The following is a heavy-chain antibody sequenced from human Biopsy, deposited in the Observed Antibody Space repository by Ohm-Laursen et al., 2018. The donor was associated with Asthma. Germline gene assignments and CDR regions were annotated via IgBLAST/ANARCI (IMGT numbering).Heavy chain of an antibody. J-gene: IGHJ4*02. CDR3: ARGGSRDLWGTYRYPWDY. CDR2: IRWSSSYT. CDR1: GFSLSDYY. V-gene: IGHV3-11*06. Sequence: SLRLSCAASGFSLSDYYMSWIRQAPGKGLEWVSYIRWSSSYTNYADSVKGRFTISRDNAKNSLFLQMNSLRAEDTAVYYCARGGSRDLWGTYRYPWDYWGQGTLVTVSS. D-gene: IGHD3-16*02.